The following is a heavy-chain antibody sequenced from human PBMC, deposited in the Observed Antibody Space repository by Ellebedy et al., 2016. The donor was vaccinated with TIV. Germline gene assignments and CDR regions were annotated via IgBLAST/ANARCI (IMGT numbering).Heavy chain of an antibody. CDR1: GFTFSSYA. Sequence: PGGSLRLSCAASGFTFSSYALSWVRQAPGKGLECVSAISGSGGSTYFADSVKGRFTISRDNSKNTLNLQMNSLRAEDTAVDNCAKGPDYGGKANWYFDLWGRGTLVTVSS. D-gene: IGHD4-23*01. CDR3: AKGPDYGGKANWYFDL. V-gene: IGHV3-23*01. CDR2: ISGSGGST. J-gene: IGHJ2*01.